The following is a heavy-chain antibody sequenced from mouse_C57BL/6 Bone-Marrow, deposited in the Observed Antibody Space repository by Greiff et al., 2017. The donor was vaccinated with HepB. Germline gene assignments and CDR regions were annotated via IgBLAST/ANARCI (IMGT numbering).Heavy chain of an antibody. V-gene: IGHV1-76*01. D-gene: IGHD1-1*01. Sequence: VQLQQSGAELVRPGASVKLSCKASGYTFTDYYINWVKQRPGQGLEWIARIYPGSGNTYYNEKFKGKATLTAEKSSSTAYMQLSSLTSEDSAVYFCARQAYYGGDYWGQGTTLTVSS. CDR3: ARQAYYGGDY. CDR2: IYPGSGNT. CDR1: GYTFTDYY. J-gene: IGHJ2*01.